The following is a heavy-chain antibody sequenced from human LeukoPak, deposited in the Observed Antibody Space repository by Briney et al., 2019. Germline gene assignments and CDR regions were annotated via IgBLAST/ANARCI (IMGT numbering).Heavy chain of an antibody. V-gene: IGHV1-2*06. CDR1: GYTFTGYY. CDR2: INPNSGGT. CDR3: ARERQDSRSSVDH. D-gene: IGHD6-6*01. Sequence: ASVKVSCKASGYTFTGYYMHWVRQAPGQGLEWMGRINPNSGGTNYAQKFQGRVTMTRDTSISTAYMELSRLRYYDTAVDYCARERQDSRSSVDHWGQGTLVTVSS. J-gene: IGHJ4*02.